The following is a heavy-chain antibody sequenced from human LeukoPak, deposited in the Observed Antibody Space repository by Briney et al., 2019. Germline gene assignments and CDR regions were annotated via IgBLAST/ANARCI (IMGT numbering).Heavy chain of an antibody. CDR2: INHSGST. D-gene: IGHD6-25*01. J-gene: IGHJ4*02. V-gene: IGHV4-34*01. CDR1: GGSFSGYY. Sequence: PSETLSLTCAVYGGSFSGYYWSWIRQPPGKGLEWIGEINHSGSTNYNPSLKSRVTISVDTSKNQFSLKLGSVAAADTAVYYCARVPYGSARRPADYWGQGTLVTVCS. CDR3: ARVPYGSARRPADY.